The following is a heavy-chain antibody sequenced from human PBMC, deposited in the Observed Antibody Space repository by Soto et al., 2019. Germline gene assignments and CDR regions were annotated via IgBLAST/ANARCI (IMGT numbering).Heavy chain of an antibody. J-gene: IGHJ4*02. CDR1: GFTFSSYA. Sequence: GSLRLSCAASGFTFSSYAMHWVRQAPGKGLEWVAVISYDGSNKYYADSVKGRFTISRDNSKNTLYLQMNSLRAEDTAVYYCARVAPTYYYGSGIFDYWGQGTLVTVSS. CDR3: ARVAPTYYYGSGIFDY. V-gene: IGHV3-30-3*01. CDR2: ISYDGSNK. D-gene: IGHD3-10*01.